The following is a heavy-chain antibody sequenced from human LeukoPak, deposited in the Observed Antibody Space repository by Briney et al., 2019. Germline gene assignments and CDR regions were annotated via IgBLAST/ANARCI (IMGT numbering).Heavy chain of an antibody. CDR2: IRYDGSNK. Sequence: PGGSLRLSCAASGFTFSSYGMHWVRQAPGKGLEWVAFIRYDGSNKYYADSVKGRFTISRDNSKNTLYLQTNSLRAEDTAVYYCAKGTAGYCSSTSCYTYYWGQGTLVTVSS. J-gene: IGHJ4*02. CDR3: AKGTAGYCSSTSCYTYY. D-gene: IGHD2-2*02. V-gene: IGHV3-30*02. CDR1: GFTFSSYG.